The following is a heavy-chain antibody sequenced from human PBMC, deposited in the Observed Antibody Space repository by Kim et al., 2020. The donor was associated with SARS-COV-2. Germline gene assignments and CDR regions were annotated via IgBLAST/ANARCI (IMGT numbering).Heavy chain of an antibody. CDR3: AMGPPTYYYDSSGPSYFDL. Sequence: GGSLRLSCAASGFTFSSYAMSWVRQAPVKGLEWVSAISGSGGSTYYADSVKGRFTISRDNSKNTLYLQMNSLRAEDTAVYYCAMGPPTYYYDSSGPSYFDLWGRGTLVTVSS. J-gene: IGHJ2*01. D-gene: IGHD3-22*01. CDR1: GFTFSSYA. CDR2: ISGSGGST. V-gene: IGHV3-23*01.